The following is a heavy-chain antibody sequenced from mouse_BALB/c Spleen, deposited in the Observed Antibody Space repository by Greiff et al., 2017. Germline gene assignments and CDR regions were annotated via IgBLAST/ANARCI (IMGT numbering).Heavy chain of an antibody. CDR3: AKPGITTVRFAY. D-gene: IGHD1-1*01. CDR2: IWGDGST. CDR1: GFSLTNSG. Sequence: VMLVESGPGLVAPSQSLSITCTVSGFSLTNSGVHWVRQSPGKGLEWLGVIWGDGSTNYNSAFKSRLSISKDNSKSQVFLKMNSLQTDDTARYYCAKPGITTVRFAYWGQGTLVTVSA. J-gene: IGHJ3*01. V-gene: IGHV2-6-6*01.